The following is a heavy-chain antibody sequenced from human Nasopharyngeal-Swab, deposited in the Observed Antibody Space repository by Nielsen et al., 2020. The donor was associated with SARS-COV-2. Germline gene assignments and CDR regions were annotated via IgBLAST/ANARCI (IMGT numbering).Heavy chain of an antibody. D-gene: IGHD3-10*01. Sequence: WVRQAPGQGLEWMGWINTNTGNPTYAQGFTGRFVFSLDTSVSTAYLQISSLKAEDTAVYYCARGGNRGVFNRFDPWGQGTLVTVSS. CDR3: ARGGNRGVFNRFDP. V-gene: IGHV7-4-1*02. J-gene: IGHJ5*02. CDR2: INTNTGNP.